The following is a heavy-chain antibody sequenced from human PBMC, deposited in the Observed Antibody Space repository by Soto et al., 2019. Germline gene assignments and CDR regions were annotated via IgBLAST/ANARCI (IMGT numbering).Heavy chain of an antibody. Sequence: SETLSLTCTVSGDSVSSSYYYWGWIRQPPGKGLEWIGSIFYSGSTYYNPSLKSRVTISVDTSKNQFSLKLSSVTAADTAVYYCARGRIAAAVPAVAGWGFDYWGQGTLVTVSS. J-gene: IGHJ4*02. CDR1: GDSVSSSYYY. CDR2: IFYSGST. D-gene: IGHD6-13*01. CDR3: ARGRIAAAVPAVAGWGFDY. V-gene: IGHV4-39*01.